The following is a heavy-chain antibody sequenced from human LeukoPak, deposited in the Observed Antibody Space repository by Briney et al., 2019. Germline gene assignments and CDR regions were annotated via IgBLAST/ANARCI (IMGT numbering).Heavy chain of an antibody. Sequence: SETLSLTCTVSGGSISIYYWSWIRQPPGKGLEWIGYIYYSGSTNYNPSLKSRVTISVDTSKNQFSLKLSSVTAADTAVYYCARADSSSSLFHYWGQGTLVTVSS. CDR1: GGSISIYY. J-gene: IGHJ4*02. D-gene: IGHD6-6*01. V-gene: IGHV4-59*01. CDR2: IYYSGST. CDR3: ARADSSSSLFHY.